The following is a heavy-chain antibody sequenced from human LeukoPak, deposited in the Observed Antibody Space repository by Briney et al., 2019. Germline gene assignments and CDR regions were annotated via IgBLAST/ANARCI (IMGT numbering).Heavy chain of an antibody. CDR1: GGSFSGYY. CDR3: ARLGIYYDSSGSLD. J-gene: IGHJ4*02. Sequence: PSETLSLTCAVYGGSFSGYYWSWIRQPPGKGLEWIGEINHSGSTNYNPSLKSRVTISVDTSKNQFSLKLSSVTAADTAVYYCARLGIYYDSSGSLDWGQGTLVTVSS. CDR2: INHSGST. V-gene: IGHV4-34*01. D-gene: IGHD3-22*01.